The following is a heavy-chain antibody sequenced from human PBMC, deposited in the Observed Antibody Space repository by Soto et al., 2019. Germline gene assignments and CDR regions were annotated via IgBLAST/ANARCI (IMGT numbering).Heavy chain of an antibody. CDR2: ISSSSSYI. J-gene: IGHJ6*02. V-gene: IGHV3-21*04. CDR1: GFTFSSYS. Sequence: GGSLRLSCAASGFTFSSYSMNWVRQAPGKGLEWVSSISSSSSYIYYADSVKGRFTISRDNAKNSLYLQMNSLREDDTALYYCTKDINMGGVDVWGQGTTVTVSS. CDR3: TKDINMGGVDV. D-gene: IGHD1-20*01.